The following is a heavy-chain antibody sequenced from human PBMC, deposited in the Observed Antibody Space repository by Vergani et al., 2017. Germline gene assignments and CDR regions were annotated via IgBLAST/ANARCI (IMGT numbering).Heavy chain of an antibody. CDR1: GFPFSDYG. J-gene: IGHJ6*03. V-gene: IGHV3-30*03. CDR2: ISYDGNKK. Sequence: QVQLVESGGGEVQPGRSLRLPCSAAGFPFSDYGVHWVRQAPGKGLEGVSVISYDGNKKNYADSVKGRFTISRDNSKNTLYLEMNALRAEDTAVYYCARDFLTRVTTLDFYDMGVWGKGTTVTVSS. CDR3: ARDFLTRVTTLDFYDMGV. D-gene: IGHD1-1*01.